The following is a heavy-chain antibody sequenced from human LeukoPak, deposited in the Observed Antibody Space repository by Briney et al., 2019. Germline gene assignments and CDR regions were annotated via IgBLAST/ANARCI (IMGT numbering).Heavy chain of an antibody. J-gene: IGHJ4*02. CDR1: GFTFSSYG. CDR3: AKDEDDILTGSPFGY. V-gene: IGHV3-30*02. D-gene: IGHD3-9*01. Sequence: GGSLRLSCAASGFTFSSYGMHWVRQAPGKGLEWVAFIRYDGSNKYYADSVKGRFTISRDNSKNTLYLQMNSLRAEDTALYYCAKDEDDILTGSPFGYWGQGTLVTVSS. CDR2: IRYDGSNK.